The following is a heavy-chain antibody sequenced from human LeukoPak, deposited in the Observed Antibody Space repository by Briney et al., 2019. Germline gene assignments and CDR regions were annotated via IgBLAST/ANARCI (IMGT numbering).Heavy chain of an antibody. D-gene: IGHD3-16*02. Sequence: PGGSLRLSCAASGFTFSSYWMHWVRQTPGKGLVWVSRINSDGSTTRYADSVKGRFTISRDNSKNTLYLQMNSLRAEDTAVYYCAKRLGGVIVYGAFDIWGQGTMVTVSS. CDR1: GFTFSSYW. J-gene: IGHJ3*02. CDR3: AKRLGGVIVYGAFDI. V-gene: IGHV3-74*01. CDR2: INSDGSTT.